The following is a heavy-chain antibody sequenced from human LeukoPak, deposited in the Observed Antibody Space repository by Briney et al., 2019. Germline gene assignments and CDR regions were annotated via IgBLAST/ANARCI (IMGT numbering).Heavy chain of an antibody. J-gene: IGHJ4*02. D-gene: IGHD6-19*01. CDR3: ARVSSSGWLNFDY. CDR2: INPNSGGT. Sequence: ASVKVSCKASGYTFTGYYMHWVRQAPGQGLEWMGWINPNSGGTNYAQKFQGRVTMTRDTSISTAYMELSRLRSDDTAVYYCARVSSSGWLNFDYWGQGTLVTVSS. CDR1: GYTFTGYY. V-gene: IGHV1-2*02.